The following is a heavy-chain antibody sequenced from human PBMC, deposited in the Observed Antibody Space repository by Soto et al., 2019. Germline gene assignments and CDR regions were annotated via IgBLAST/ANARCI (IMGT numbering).Heavy chain of an antibody. CDR1: GFSVSISY. V-gene: IGHV3-66*01. CDR3: AKRKYCSSTTCFEY. Sequence: DVQVVESGGTLVQPGGSLRLSCAASGFSVSISYMGWVRQAPGKGLEWVSIIYSGGDTYYADSVKGRFTLSRDNLKNTVYLQMSSLRAEDTATYYCAKRKYCSSTTCFEYWGQGTLVTVSS. CDR2: IYSGGDT. J-gene: IGHJ4*02. D-gene: IGHD2-2*01.